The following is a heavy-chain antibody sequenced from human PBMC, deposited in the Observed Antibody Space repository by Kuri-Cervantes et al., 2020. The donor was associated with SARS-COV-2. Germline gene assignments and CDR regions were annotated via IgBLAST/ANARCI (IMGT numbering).Heavy chain of an antibody. J-gene: IGHJ3*02. CDR2: INPNSGGT. CDR3: AQLQFGDYYDSSGYPDAFDI. V-gene: IGHV1-2*06. D-gene: IGHD3-22*01. Sequence: ASVKVSCKASGYTFTGYYMHWVRQAPGQGLEWMGRINPNSGGTNYAQKFQGRVTMTRDTSISTAYMELSRLRSDDTAMYYCAQLQFGDYYDSSGYPDAFDIWGQGTMVTVSS. CDR1: GYTFTGYY.